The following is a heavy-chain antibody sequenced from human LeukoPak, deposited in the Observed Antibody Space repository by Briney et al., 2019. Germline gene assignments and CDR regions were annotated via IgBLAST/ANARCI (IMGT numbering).Heavy chain of an antibody. CDR1: GFTFSSYA. Sequence: GGSLRLSCAASGFTFSSYAMHWVRQAPGKGLEWVAFIRFYGSNIYYVDSVKGRFTISRDNSKNTLYLQMNSLRAEDTAVYYCAKVGGVDTDYWGQGTLVTVSS. CDR3: AKVGGVDTDY. CDR2: IRFYGSNI. D-gene: IGHD3-16*01. J-gene: IGHJ4*02. V-gene: IGHV3-30*02.